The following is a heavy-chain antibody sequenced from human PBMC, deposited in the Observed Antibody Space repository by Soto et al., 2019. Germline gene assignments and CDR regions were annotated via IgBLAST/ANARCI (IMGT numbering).Heavy chain of an antibody. J-gene: IGHJ6*02. CDR1: GFTVSNNY. CDR2: IYRGDST. CDR3: ARYDSSGYYWPYYYYGMDV. V-gene: IGHV3-53*01. D-gene: IGHD3-22*01. Sequence: GGSLRLSCAASGFTVSNNYMSWVRQGPGKGLEWVSTIYRGDSTYYADSVKGRFTISRDNAKNSLYLQMNSLRAEDTAVYYCARYDSSGYYWPYYYYGMDVWGQGTTVTVSS.